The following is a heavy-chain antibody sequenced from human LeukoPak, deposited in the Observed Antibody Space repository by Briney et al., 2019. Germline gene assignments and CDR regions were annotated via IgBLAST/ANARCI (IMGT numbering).Heavy chain of an antibody. J-gene: IGHJ5*02. CDR3: ASLGVSSLINWFDP. CDR2: ISSSGSTI. V-gene: IGHV3-48*03. D-gene: IGHD3-16*01. CDR1: GFTFSSYE. Sequence: GGSLGLSCAASGFTFSSYEMNWVRQAPGKGLEWGSYISSSGSTIYYADSVKGRFTISRDNAKNSLYLQMNSLRAEDTAVYYCASLGVSSLINWFDPWGQGTLVTVSS.